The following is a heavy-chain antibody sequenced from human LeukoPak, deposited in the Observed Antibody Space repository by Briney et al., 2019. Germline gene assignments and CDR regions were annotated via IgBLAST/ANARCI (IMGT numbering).Heavy chain of an antibody. Sequence: SETLSLTCTVAGGSISTYYWTWIRQPPGKGLEWTGYIYYSGSTKYNPSLESRVTISLDMSKNQFSLRLSSVTAADTAVYYCARRLAVTGRYYFDNWGQGTLVTVSS. D-gene: IGHD6-19*01. J-gene: IGHJ4*02. CDR3: ARRLAVTGRYYFDN. CDR2: IYYSGST. CDR1: GGSISTYY. V-gene: IGHV4-59*08.